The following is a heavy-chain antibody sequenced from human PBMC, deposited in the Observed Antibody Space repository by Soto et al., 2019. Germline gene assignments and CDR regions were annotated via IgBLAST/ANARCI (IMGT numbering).Heavy chain of an antibody. CDR3: ATRRIGLFDPNRLYYVSGLDV. CDR1: GFIGNKRA. V-gene: IGHV3-23*01. CDR2: IRTGGDTT. D-gene: IGHD3-16*01. J-gene: IGHJ6*02. Sequence: GGSLRLSCAVPGFIGNKRAMSWVRQAPGKGLEWVSSIRTGGDTTYNADSVKGRFTISSDNAQNTLHLQLNSLRAEDTAVYYCATRRIGLFDPNRLYYVSGLDVWGQGTTVTVSS.